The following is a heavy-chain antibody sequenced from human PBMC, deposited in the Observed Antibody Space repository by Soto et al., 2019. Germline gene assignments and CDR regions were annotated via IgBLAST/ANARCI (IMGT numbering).Heavy chain of an antibody. D-gene: IGHD1-26*01. Sequence: QVQLVESGGGVVQRGRSLRLSCAASGFTFSSYAMHWVRQAPGKGLEWVAVISYDGSNKYYADSVKGRFTISRDNSKNTLYLQMNSLRAEDTAVYYCARGGPYRSPYGMDVWGQGTTVTVSS. CDR3: ARGGPYRSPYGMDV. J-gene: IGHJ6*02. CDR1: GFTFSSYA. V-gene: IGHV3-30-3*01. CDR2: ISYDGSNK.